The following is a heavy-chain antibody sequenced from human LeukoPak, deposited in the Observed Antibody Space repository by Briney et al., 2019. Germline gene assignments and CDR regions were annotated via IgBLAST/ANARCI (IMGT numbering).Heavy chain of an antibody. CDR1: GGSISSSSYY. V-gene: IGHV4-39*01. J-gene: IGHJ3*02. CDR3: ASALPHYYDSSGNDAFDI. CDR2: IYYSGST. Sequence: SETLSLTCTVSGGSISSSSYYWGWIRQPPGKGLEWIGSIYYSGSTYYNPSLKSRVTISVDASKNQFSLKLSSVTAADTAVYYCASALPHYYDSSGNDAFDIWGQGTMVTVSS. D-gene: IGHD3-22*01.